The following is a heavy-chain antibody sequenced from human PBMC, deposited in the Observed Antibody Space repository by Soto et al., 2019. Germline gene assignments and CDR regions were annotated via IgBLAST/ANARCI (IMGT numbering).Heavy chain of an antibody. V-gene: IGHV1-2*04. CDR3: ARGPASAQLVFDY. CDR2: INPNSGGT. CDR1: GYTFTGYY. J-gene: IGHJ4*02. Sequence: GASVKVSCKASGYTFTGYYMHWVRQAPGQGLEWMGWINPNSGGTNYAQKFQGWVTMTRDTSISTAYMELSRLRSDDTAVYYCARGPASAQLVFDYWGQGTLVTVSS. D-gene: IGHD6-13*01.